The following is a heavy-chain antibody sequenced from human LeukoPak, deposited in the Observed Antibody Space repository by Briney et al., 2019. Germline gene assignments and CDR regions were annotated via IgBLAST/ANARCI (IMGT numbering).Heavy chain of an antibody. CDR1: GYRFASNW. V-gene: IGHV5-51*01. Sequence: GESLKISCQGSGYRFASNWIAWVRQMPGKGLEWMGIISPGDSDTRYGPSFQGQVTISADKSISTAYLQWSSLKASDTAMYYCARQGIIVDAFDIWGQGTMVTVSS. CDR2: ISPGDSDT. D-gene: IGHD1-14*01. CDR3: ARQGIIVDAFDI. J-gene: IGHJ3*02.